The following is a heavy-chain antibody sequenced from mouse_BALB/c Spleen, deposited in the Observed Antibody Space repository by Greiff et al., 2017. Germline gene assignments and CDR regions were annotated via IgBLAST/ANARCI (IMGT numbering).Heavy chain of an antibody. D-gene: IGHD1-1*01. CDR3: ARGYYGSYWYFDV. CDR2: INPSTGYT. J-gene: IGHJ1*01. Sequence: VQLQQSGAELAKPGASVKMSCKASGYTFTSYWMHWVKQRPGQGLEWIGYINPSTGYTEYNQKFKDKATLTADKSSSTAYMQLSSLTSEDSAVYYCARGYYGSYWYFDVWGAGTTVTVSS. V-gene: IGHV1-7*01. CDR1: GYTFTSYW.